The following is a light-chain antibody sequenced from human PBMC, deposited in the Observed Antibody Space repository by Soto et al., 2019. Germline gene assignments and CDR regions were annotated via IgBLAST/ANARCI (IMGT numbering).Light chain of an antibody. Sequence: QSALTQPPSVSGSPGQSVTISCTGTSSDVGSYNRLSWYQQPPGTAPKLIMYEVNTRPSGVPDRFSGSKSGSTASLTISGLQAEDEADYYCSLYISGSTYVFGTGTNVTVL. CDR2: EVN. V-gene: IGLV2-18*01. J-gene: IGLJ1*01. CDR1: SSDVGSYNR. CDR3: SLYISGSTYV.